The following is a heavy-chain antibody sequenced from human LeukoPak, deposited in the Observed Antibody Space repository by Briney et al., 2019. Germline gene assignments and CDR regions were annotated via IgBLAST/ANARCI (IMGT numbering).Heavy chain of an antibody. Sequence: PGRSLRLSCAASGLTFSSYSMNWVRQTPGKGLEWVSSISSSSTYIYYADSVKGRFTISRDNAKNSLYLQMNSLRAEDTAVYYCAREPTAMILWGQGTLVTVSS. J-gene: IGHJ4*02. D-gene: IGHD5-18*01. V-gene: IGHV3-21*01. CDR2: ISSSSTYI. CDR3: AREPTAMIL. CDR1: GLTFSSYS.